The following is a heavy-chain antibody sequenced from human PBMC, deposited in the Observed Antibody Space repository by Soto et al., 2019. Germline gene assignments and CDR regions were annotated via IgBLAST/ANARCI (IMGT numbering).Heavy chain of an antibody. CDR3: ARAVTYYAFGSGYFHRYYFDY. CDR2: IWYDGSTK. V-gene: IGHV3-33*01. D-gene: IGHD3-3*01. Sequence: QVQLVESGGGVVQPGRSLRLCCAASGFTFSSYGMPWGRQAPGQGLEWVAGIWYDGSTKYYADSVKGRFTISRDNSKNTRYLQVNSVRAEETAVYYCARAVTYYAFGSGYFHRYYFDYWGQGTLVTVSS. J-gene: IGHJ4*02. CDR1: GFTFSSYG.